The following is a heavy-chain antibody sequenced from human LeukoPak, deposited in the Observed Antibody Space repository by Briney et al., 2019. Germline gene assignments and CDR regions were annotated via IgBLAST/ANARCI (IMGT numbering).Heavy chain of an antibody. CDR3: ARAPLPYFNYYYYDMDV. D-gene: IGHD2/OR15-2a*01. Sequence: ASVKVSCKASGYTFTGYYMHWVRQAPGQGLEWMGWINPNSGGTNYAQKFQGWVTMTRDTSISTAYMELSRLRSDDTAVYYCARAPLPYFNYYYYDMDVWGQGTTVTVSS. CDR2: INPNSGGT. V-gene: IGHV1-2*04. CDR1: GYTFTGYY. J-gene: IGHJ6*02.